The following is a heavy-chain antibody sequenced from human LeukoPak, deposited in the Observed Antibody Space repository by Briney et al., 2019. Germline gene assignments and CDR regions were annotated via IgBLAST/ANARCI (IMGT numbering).Heavy chain of an antibody. V-gene: IGHV3-23*01. J-gene: IGHJ4*02. CDR2: VTGPADTT. D-gene: IGHD5-24*01. Sequence: PGGSLRLSCAASGFTFNNYAMNWVRQAPGKGLEWVAAVTGPADTTYYADSVKGRFTISRDSFKDTLYLQMNRLGAEDTALYYCAKGAAIDRWGQGTLVTVSS. CDR1: GFTFNNYA. CDR3: AKGAAIDR.